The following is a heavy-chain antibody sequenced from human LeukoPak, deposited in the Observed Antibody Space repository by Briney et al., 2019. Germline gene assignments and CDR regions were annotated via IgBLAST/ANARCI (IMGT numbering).Heavy chain of an antibody. Sequence: PSETLSLTCAVYGGSFSGYYWSWIRQPPGKGLEWIGEINHSGNTNYNPSLKSRVTISVDTSKNQFSLKLSSVTAADTAVYYCARAPARIAAAGYWGQGTLVTVSS. J-gene: IGHJ4*02. CDR3: ARAPARIAAAGY. CDR2: INHSGNT. CDR1: GGSFSGYY. V-gene: IGHV4-34*01. D-gene: IGHD6-13*01.